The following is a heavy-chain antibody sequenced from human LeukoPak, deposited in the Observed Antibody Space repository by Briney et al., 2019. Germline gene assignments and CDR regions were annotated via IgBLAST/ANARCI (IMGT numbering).Heavy chain of an antibody. CDR3: ARVDGNNAY. V-gene: IGHV3-30*03. CDR1: GFTFSSYG. D-gene: IGHD1/OR15-1a*01. J-gene: IGHJ4*02. CDR2: ISYDGSNK. Sequence: GGSLRLSCAASGFTFSSYGMHWVRQAPGKGLEWVAVISYDGSNKYYADSVKGRFTISRDNSKNTVYLQMNSLRAEDTAVYYCARVDGNNAYWGQGTLVTVSS.